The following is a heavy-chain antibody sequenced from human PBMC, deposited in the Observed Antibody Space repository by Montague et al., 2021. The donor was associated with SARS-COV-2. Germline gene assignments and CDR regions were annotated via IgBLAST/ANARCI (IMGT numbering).Heavy chain of an antibody. CDR3: ARENFAFYVMDV. CDR2: IHYSGYT. Sequence: SETLSLTCAVSGGALNSGPYYWGWIRQPPGKGLEWLASIHYSGYTYNHPSLRSRVTISVDLAKNQFSLKVSSVTAADTAVYYRARENFAFYVMDVWGQGTTVTVSS. CDR1: GGALNSGPYY. J-gene: IGHJ6*02. V-gene: IGHV4-39*02.